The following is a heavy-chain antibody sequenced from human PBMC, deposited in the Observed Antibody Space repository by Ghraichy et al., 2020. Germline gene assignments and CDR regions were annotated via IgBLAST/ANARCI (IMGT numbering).Heavy chain of an antibody. Sequence: GEYLNISCAASGFTFSSYSMNWVRQAPGKGLEWVSYISSSSSTIYYADSVKGRFTISRDNAKNSLYLQMNSLRDEDTAVYYCARDGYSSSWDNFDHWGQGTLVTVSS. V-gene: IGHV3-48*02. D-gene: IGHD6-13*01. CDR2: ISSSSSTI. J-gene: IGHJ4*02. CDR1: GFTFSSYS. CDR3: ARDGYSSSWDNFDH.